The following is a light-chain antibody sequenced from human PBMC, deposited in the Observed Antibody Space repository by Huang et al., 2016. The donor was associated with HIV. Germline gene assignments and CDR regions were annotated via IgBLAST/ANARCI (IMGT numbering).Light chain of an antibody. V-gene: IGKV1-NL1*01. CDR3: QQYYTFPWT. CDR1: QGISNS. Sequence: DIQMTQSPSFLSASVGDRVSITCRASQGISNSVAWFQQNPGKAPKLRRYAASTLGSGVPSRFSGSGSGTDYTLTISSLQPEDFSTYYCQQYYTFPWTFGQGTKVEIK. CDR2: AAS. J-gene: IGKJ1*01.